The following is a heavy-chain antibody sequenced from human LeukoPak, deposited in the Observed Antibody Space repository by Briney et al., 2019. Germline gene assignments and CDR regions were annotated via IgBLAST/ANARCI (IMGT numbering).Heavy chain of an antibody. D-gene: IGHD3-10*02. Sequence: PGGSLRLSCGASGFTFSSYSMNWVRQAPGRGLEWVSYISSSSKYIYYADSVKGRFTISRDNAKNSLYLQMNSLRAEDTAVYYCAELGITMIGGVWGKGTTVTISS. V-gene: IGHV3-21*04. CDR2: ISSSSKYI. J-gene: IGHJ6*04. CDR3: AELGITMIGGV. CDR1: GFTFSSYS.